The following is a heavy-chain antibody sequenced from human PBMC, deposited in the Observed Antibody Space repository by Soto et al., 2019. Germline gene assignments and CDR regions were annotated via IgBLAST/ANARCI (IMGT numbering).Heavy chain of an antibody. CDR2: IIPIIGIA. V-gene: IGHV1-69*02. Sequence: QVQLVQSGAEVKKPGSSVKVSCKASGGTFSSYIISWVRQAPGQGPEWMGRIIPIIGIANYAQKFKGTVTITADKSTSTAYMELSSLRCEDTAVYYCASGSGGGFDYWGQGTLVTVSS. CDR3: ASGSGGGFDY. CDR1: GGTFSSYI. J-gene: IGHJ4*02. D-gene: IGHD1-26*01.